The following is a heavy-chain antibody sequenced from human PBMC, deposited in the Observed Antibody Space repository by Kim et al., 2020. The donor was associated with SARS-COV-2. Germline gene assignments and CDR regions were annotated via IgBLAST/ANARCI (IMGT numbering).Heavy chain of an antibody. Sequence: KFQGRVTMTRDTSTSTVYMELSSLRSEDTAVYYCARWTRYDSSGHNWFDPWGQGTLVTVSS. CDR3: ARWTRYDSSGHNWFDP. D-gene: IGHD3-22*01. V-gene: IGHV1-46*01. J-gene: IGHJ5*02.